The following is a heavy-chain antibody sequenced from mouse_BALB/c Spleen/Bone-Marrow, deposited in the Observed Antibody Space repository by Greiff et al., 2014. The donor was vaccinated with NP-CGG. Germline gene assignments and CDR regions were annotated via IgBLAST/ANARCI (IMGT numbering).Heavy chain of an antibody. V-gene: IGHV14-3*02. D-gene: IGHD1-1*01. CDR3: APYYYSRWLAN. J-gene: IGHJ3*01. CDR2: IDPANGNI. Sequence: VQLQQPGAELVKPGASVKLSCTASGFNIKDTYMHWVKQRPEQGLEWIGRIDPANGNIKYDPKFQGEATITADTSSNTAYLQLSSLTSEDTTVYYCAPYYYSRWLANWGQASLATVSA. CDR1: GFNIKDTY.